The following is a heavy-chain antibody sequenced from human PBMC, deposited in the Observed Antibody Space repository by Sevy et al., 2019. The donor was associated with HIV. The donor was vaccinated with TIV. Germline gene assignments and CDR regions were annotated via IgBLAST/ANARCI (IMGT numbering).Heavy chain of an antibody. V-gene: IGHV1-69*13. Sequence: ASVKVSCKASGGTFSSYAISWVRQAPGQGLEWMGGIIPIFGTANYAQKFQGRVTITADESTSTAYTERSSLRSEDTAVSYCARSGAARQGYYYYGMDVWGQGTTVTVSS. J-gene: IGHJ6*02. CDR3: ARSGAARQGYYYYGMDV. CDR1: GGTFSSYA. D-gene: IGHD6-25*01. CDR2: IIPIFGTA.